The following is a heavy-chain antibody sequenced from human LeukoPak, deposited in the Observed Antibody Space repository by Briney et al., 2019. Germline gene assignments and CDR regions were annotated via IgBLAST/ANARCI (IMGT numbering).Heavy chain of an antibody. CDR3: ARDAVDTANAV. CDR1: GFTFTTYW. Sequence: GGSPRLSCAASGFTFTTYWMHWVRQAPGKGLVWVSHINSDGSITSYADSVKGRFTISRDNAKNTLYLQMNSLRAEDTAVYYCARDAVDTANAVWGQGTTVTVSS. V-gene: IGHV3-74*01. D-gene: IGHD5-18*01. CDR2: INSDGSIT. J-gene: IGHJ6*02.